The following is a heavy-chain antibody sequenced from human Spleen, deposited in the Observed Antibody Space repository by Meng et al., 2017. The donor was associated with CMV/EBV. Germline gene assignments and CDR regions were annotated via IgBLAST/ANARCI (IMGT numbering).Heavy chain of an antibody. CDR3: ARGDSSGYYPEY. Sequence: LRLSCTVSGGSISSGDYYWSWIRQPPGKGLEWIGYIYYSGSTYYNPSLKSRVTISVDTSKNQFSLKLSSVTAADTAVYYCARGDSSGYYPEYWGQGTLVTVSS. D-gene: IGHD3-22*01. CDR2: IYYSGST. J-gene: IGHJ4*02. CDR1: GGSISSGDYY. V-gene: IGHV4-30-4*08.